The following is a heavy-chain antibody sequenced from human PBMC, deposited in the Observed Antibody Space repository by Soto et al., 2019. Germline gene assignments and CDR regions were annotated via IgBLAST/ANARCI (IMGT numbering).Heavy chain of an antibody. V-gene: IGHV4-4*02. Sequence: QVQLQESGPGLVKPSGTLSLTCAVSGGSISSSNWWSWVRQPPGKGLEWIGEIYHSGSTNYNPSLNSRVTISVDKSKNQFSLKLSSVAAADTAVYYCARGTYSSRWEFDYWGQGTLVTVSS. D-gene: IGHD6-13*01. CDR1: GGSISSSNW. J-gene: IGHJ4*02. CDR3: ARGTYSSRWEFDY. CDR2: IYHSGST.